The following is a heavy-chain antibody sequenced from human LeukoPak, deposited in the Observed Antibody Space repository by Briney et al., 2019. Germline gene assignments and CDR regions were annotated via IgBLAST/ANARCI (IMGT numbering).Heavy chain of an antibody. V-gene: IGHV1-69*05. D-gene: IGHD3-22*01. J-gene: IGHJ6*03. CDR2: IIPIFGTA. CDR1: GGTFSSYA. CDR3: ARAEYYDSSGYLGYYYYYMDV. Sequence: SVKVSCKASGGTFSSYAISWVRQAPGQGLEWMGGIIPIFGTANYAQKFQGRVTITTDESTSTAYMELSSLRSEDTAVYYCARAEYYDSSGYLGYYYYYMDVWSKGTMVTVSS.